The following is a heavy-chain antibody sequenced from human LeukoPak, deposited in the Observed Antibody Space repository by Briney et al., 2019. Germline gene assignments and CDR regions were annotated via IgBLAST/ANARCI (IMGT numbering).Heavy chain of an antibody. CDR2: INHSGST. D-gene: IGHD3-22*01. Sequence: PSETLSLTCAVYGVSFSAYYWSWLRQPPGKGREWSGEINHSGSTNDNPSVKSLITISVDTSKNQFSLKLSSVTAADTTVYYRARGIDYYDNSGYTSPWFDPWGQGSLVTVSS. J-gene: IGHJ5*02. CDR1: GVSFSAYY. V-gene: IGHV4-34*01. CDR3: ARGIDYYDNSGYTSPWFDP.